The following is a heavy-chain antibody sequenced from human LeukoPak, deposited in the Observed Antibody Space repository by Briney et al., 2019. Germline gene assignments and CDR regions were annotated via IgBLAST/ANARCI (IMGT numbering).Heavy chain of an antibody. V-gene: IGHV4-39*07. CDR2: IYYSGST. CDR1: GGSISSSSYY. Sequence: PSETLSLTCTVSGGSISSSSYYWGWIRQPPGKGLEWIGSIYYSGSTYYNPSLKSRVTISVDTSKNQFSLKLSSVTAADTAVYYCARVATLHRGVRYYYYGMDVWGQGTTVTVSS. J-gene: IGHJ6*02. CDR3: ARVATLHRGVRYYYYGMDV. D-gene: IGHD3-10*01.